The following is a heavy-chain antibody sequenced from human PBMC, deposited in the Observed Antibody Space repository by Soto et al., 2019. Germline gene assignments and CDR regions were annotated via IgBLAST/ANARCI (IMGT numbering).Heavy chain of an antibody. V-gene: IGHV1-69*02. Sequence: QVQLVQSGAEVKKPGSSVRGSCKASGDTFTFYSINWVRQAPGLGLEWMGRINPILSMSNYAQRFQAGVTRSADKSTSTAYRELGSLRSEETAMYYCGSSYGSGYRAFDSWGQGALVTVAS. CDR1: GDTFTFYS. CDR3: GSSYGSGYRAFDS. J-gene: IGHJ4*02. CDR2: INPILSMS. D-gene: IGHD3-10*01.